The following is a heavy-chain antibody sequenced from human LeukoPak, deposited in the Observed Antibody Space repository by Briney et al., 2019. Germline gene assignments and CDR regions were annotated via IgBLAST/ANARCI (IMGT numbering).Heavy chain of an antibody. D-gene: IGHD2-2*01. J-gene: IGHJ4*02. V-gene: IGHV4-59*08. CDR1: SGSLSSDY. Sequence: PSETLSLTCTVSSGSLSSDYWRWIRQHPRKGLEWIGYIHYSVETNYSPSLNSPVTISVDTSKNQFSLNLRSVAAADTAVYYCATVRGSSSAVFDYWGQGTLVTVSS. CDR3: ATVRGSSSAVFDY. CDR2: IHYSVET.